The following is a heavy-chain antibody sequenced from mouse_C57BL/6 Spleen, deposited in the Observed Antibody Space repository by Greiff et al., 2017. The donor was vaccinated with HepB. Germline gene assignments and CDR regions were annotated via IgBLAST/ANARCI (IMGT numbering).Heavy chain of an antibody. CDR2: IYPGSGNT. J-gene: IGHJ1*03. D-gene: IGHD2-13*01. CDR1: GYSFTSYY. Sequence: QVQLQQSGPELVKPGASVKISCKASGYSFTSYYIHWVKQRPGQGLEWIGWIYPGSGNTKYNEKFKGKATLTADTSSSTAYMQLSSLTSEDSAVYYCARYYGDGYWYFDVWGTGTTVTVSS. CDR3: ARYYGDGYWYFDV. V-gene: IGHV1-66*01.